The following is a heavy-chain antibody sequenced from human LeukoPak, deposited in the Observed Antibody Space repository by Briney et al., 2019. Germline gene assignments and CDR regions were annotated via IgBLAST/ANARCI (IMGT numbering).Heavy chain of an antibody. Sequence: ASVKVSCKASGYTFTSYDINWVRQATGQGLEWMVWMNPNSGNTGYAQKFQGRVTMTRNTSISTAYMELSSLRSEDTAVYYCARDFIAVAGTQGHYYYYMDVWGKGTTVTVSS. D-gene: IGHD6-19*01. V-gene: IGHV1-8*01. CDR1: GYTFTSYD. CDR2: MNPNSGNT. CDR3: ARDFIAVAGTQGHYYYYMDV. J-gene: IGHJ6*03.